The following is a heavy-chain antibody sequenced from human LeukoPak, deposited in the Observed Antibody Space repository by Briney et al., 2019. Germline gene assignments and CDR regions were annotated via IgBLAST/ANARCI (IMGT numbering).Heavy chain of an antibody. CDR2: ISYDGSNK. D-gene: IGHD4-17*01. CDR3: AKDYRHDYGDYYFDY. V-gene: IGHV3-30*18. J-gene: IGHJ4*02. Sequence: GGSLRLSCAASGFTFSSHGMHWVRQAPGKGLGWVAVISYDGSNKYYADSVKGRFTLSRDNSKNTLYLQLSSLRSEDTAVYYCAKDYRHDYGDYYFDYWGQGTLVTVSS. CDR1: GFTFSSHG.